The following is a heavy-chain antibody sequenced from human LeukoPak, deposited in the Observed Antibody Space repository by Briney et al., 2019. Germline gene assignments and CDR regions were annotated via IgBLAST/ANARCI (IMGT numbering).Heavy chain of an antibody. Sequence: GGSLRLPCAASGFTFSSYGMHWVRQAPGKGLEWVAVISYDGSNKYYADSVKGRFTISRDNSKNTLYLQMNSLRAEDTAVYYCAEDSSYGEKFDYWGQGTLVTVSS. CDR2: ISYDGSNK. CDR1: GFTFSSYG. V-gene: IGHV3-30*18. J-gene: IGHJ4*02. CDR3: AEDSSYGEKFDY. D-gene: IGHD3-16*01.